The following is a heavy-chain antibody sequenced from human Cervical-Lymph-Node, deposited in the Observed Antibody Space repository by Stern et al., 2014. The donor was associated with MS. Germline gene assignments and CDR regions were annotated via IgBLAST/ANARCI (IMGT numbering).Heavy chain of an antibody. V-gene: IGHV3-33*01. CDR2: IWYDGSNI. CDR1: GFTFSSYG. CDR3: ARGNHLDYGGNRGEVPFDY. J-gene: IGHJ4*02. D-gene: IGHD4-23*01. Sequence: VQLVESGGGVVQPGRSLRLSCAASGFTFSSYGMHWVRQAPGKGLEWVAVIWYDGSNIYSADSVKGRFTISRDNSKNTLYLQMNSLRAEDTAVYYCARGNHLDYGGNRGEVPFDYWGQGTLVTVSS.